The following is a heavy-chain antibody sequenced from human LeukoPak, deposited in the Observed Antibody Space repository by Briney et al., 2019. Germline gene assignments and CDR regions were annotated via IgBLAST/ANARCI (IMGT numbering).Heavy chain of an antibody. CDR1: GVPISSHD. CDR2: SHYSGDT. Sequence: SETLSLTCTVSGVPISSHDWSWIRQSPGKGLEWIGYSHYSGDTSYNPSLKNRVTISLDTSKNQFSLRLTSVTAADTAVYFCAKGEYSRTSYYHYYMDVWGKGTTVTVSS. CDR3: AKGEYSRTSYYHYYMDV. V-gene: IGHV4-59*11. J-gene: IGHJ6*03. D-gene: IGHD6-6*01.